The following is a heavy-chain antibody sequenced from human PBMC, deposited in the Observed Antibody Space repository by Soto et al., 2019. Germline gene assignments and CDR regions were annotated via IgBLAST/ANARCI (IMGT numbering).Heavy chain of an antibody. D-gene: IGHD5-18*01. Sequence: PSETLSLTCTVSGGSVSGGSFYWTWIRQPPGKGLEWIGYIYFGGSTTYNPSPKSRVTISIDTSKNQFSLKLTSVTAADTAVYYCARDIRGYSRAFDYWGQGTLVTVSS. J-gene: IGHJ4*02. CDR2: IYFGGST. CDR3: ARDIRGYSRAFDY. V-gene: IGHV4-61*01. CDR1: GGSVSGGSFY.